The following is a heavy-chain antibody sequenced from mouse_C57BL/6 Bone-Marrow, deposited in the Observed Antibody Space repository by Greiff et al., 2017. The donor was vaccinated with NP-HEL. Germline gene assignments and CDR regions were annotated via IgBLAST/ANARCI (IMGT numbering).Heavy chain of an antibody. J-gene: IGHJ4*01. D-gene: IGHD1-1*01. CDR2: ISSGSSTI. CDR1: GFTFSDYG. Sequence: EVKVVESGGGLVKPGGSLQLSCAASGFTFSDYGMHWVRQAPEKGLEWVAYISSGSSTIYYADTVKGRFTISRDNAKNTLFLQMTSLRSEDTAMYYCAPYYYGSGKAMDYWGQGTSVTVSS. V-gene: IGHV5-17*01. CDR3: APYYYGSGKAMDY.